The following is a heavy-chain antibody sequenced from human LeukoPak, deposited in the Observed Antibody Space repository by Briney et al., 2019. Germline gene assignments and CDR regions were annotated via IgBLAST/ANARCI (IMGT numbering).Heavy chain of an antibody. Sequence: PSETLSLTCTVSGGSISSSSHYWGWIRQPPGKGLELIGSIYYTGSTSYNPSLKSRVTISVDTSKNQFSLKLSSVPAADTAVYYCARHESIVVVVAARGFDSWGQGTLVTVSS. J-gene: IGHJ4*02. CDR2: IYYTGST. CDR1: GGSISSSSHY. V-gene: IGHV4-39*01. CDR3: ARHESIVVVVAARGFDS. D-gene: IGHD2-15*01.